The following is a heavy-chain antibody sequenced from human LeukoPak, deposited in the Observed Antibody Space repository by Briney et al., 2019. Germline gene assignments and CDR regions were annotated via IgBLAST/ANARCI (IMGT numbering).Heavy chain of an antibody. CDR1: GGSISSYY. CDR2: IYYSGST. V-gene: IGHV4-59*01. J-gene: IGHJ6*02. Sequence: PSETLSLTCTVSGGSISSYYWSWIRQPPGKGLEWIGYIYYSGSTNYNPSLKSRVTISVDTSKNQFSLKLSSVTAADTAVYYCARESHGVVVAATPYYGMDVWGQGTTVTVSS. D-gene: IGHD2-15*01. CDR3: ARESHGVVVAATPYYGMDV.